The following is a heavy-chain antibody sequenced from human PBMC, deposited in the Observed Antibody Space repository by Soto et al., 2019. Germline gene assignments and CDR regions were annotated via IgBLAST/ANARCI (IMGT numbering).Heavy chain of an antibody. CDR3: ARSSLWGDLDY. CDR1: SGSISSSNW. J-gene: IGHJ4*02. Sequence: QVKLQESGPGLVKPSGTLSLTCAVSSGSISSSNWWSVVRQPPGKGLEWIGEIYHSGSTNYNPSLKSRETISVDKSENQFSLPLSYVTAADTAVYYRARSSLWGDLDYWGQGTLVTVSS. CDR2: IYHSGST. V-gene: IGHV4-4*02. D-gene: IGHD5-18*01.